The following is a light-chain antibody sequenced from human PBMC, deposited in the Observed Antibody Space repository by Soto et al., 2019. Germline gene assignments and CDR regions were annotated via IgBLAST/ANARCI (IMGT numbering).Light chain of an antibody. J-gene: IGKJ1*01. CDR1: QSISSW. CDR3: QQYNSYGT. V-gene: IGKV1-5*01. Sequence: DIQMTNSASTLSASMGDRVTITCRASQSISSWLAWYQQKPGKAPKLLIYDASSLESGVPSRFSGSGSGTEFTLTISSLQPDDFATYYCQQYNSYGTFGQGTKVDIK. CDR2: DAS.